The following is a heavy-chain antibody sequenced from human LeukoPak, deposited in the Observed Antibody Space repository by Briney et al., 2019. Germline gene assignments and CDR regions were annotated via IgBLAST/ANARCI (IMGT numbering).Heavy chain of an antibody. Sequence: SETLSLTCTVSGGSISSGSYYWSWIRQLAGKGLEWIGRIDTSGSTNYNPSLKSRVTISVDTSKNQFSLKLSSVTAADTAVYYCARGAMGCSGGSCYFRDLDYWGQGTLVTVSS. D-gene: IGHD2-15*01. V-gene: IGHV4-61*02. CDR3: ARGAMGCSGGSCYFRDLDY. CDR1: GGSISSGSYY. CDR2: IDTSGST. J-gene: IGHJ4*02.